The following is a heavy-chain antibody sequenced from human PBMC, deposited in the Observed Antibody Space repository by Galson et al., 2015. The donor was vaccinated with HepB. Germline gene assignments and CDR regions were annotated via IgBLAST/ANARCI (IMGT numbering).Heavy chain of an antibody. D-gene: IGHD6-19*01. Sequence: SVKVSCKASGYTFTTYGFSWVRQAPGQGLEWMGWISAYNGNTNYAQKLQGRVTMTTDTSANIAYMELRSLRSDDTAVYFCARGGGGWSVDYWGQGTLVTVSS. CDR1: GYTFTTYG. V-gene: IGHV1-18*01. CDR3: ARGGGGWSVDY. CDR2: ISAYNGNT. J-gene: IGHJ4*02.